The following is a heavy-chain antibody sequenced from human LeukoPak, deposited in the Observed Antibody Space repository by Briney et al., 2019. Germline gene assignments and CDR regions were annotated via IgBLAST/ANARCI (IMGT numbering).Heavy chain of an antibody. V-gene: IGHV3-33*01. CDR3: ASYVAGVSLPIL. Sequence: LSGGSLRLSCAASGFTFSSYGMHWVRQAPGKGLEWVAVIWYDGSNKYYADSVKGRFTISRDNSKNTLYLQMNSLRAEDTAVYYCASYVAGVSLPILWGQGTLVTVSS. D-gene: IGHD6-19*01. J-gene: IGHJ4*02. CDR1: GFTFSSYG. CDR2: IWYDGSNK.